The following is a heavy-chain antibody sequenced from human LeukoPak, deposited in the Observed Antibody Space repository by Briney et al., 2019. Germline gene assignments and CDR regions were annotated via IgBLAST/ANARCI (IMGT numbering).Heavy chain of an antibody. CDR1: GFTFSSYS. J-gene: IGHJ4*02. CDR3: ARGVWRELLWFGELSPLDY. D-gene: IGHD3-10*01. Sequence: GGSLRLSCAASGFTFSSYSMNWVRQAPGKGLEWVSYITSSSSIIYYSDSVKGRFTISRDDAKNSLYLQMNSLRAEDTAVYYCARGVWRELLWFGELSPLDYWGQGTLVTVSS. V-gene: IGHV3-48*01. CDR2: ITSSSSII.